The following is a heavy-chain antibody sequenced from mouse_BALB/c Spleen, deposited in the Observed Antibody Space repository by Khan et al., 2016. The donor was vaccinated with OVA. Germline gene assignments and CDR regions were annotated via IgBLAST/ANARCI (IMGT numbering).Heavy chain of an antibody. V-gene: IGHV1-18*01. CDR2: IFPNNGGT. CDR3: ARHGYGGFAY. J-gene: IGHJ3*01. D-gene: IGHD2-2*01. Sequence: VRLQQSGPELVKPGASVKIPCKASGYPFTDYNMAWVKQSHGRGLEWIGDIFPNNGGTVYNQKFKDKATLTVDKSSSTAFMELRSLTSEDTAVYDCARHGYGGFAYWGQGTLVTVSA. CDR1: GYPFTDYN.